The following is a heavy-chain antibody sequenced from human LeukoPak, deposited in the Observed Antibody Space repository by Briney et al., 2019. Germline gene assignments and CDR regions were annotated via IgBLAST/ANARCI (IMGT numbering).Heavy chain of an antibody. CDR1: GFTFSSYA. V-gene: IGHV3-64*01. CDR2: ISSNGGST. D-gene: IGHD6-6*01. Sequence: PGGSLRLFCAASGFTFSSYAMHWVRQAPGKGLEYVSAISSNGGSTYYANSVKGRFTISRDNSKNTLYLQMGSLRAEDMAVYYCARSSSSIDRAFDIWGQGTMVTVSS. J-gene: IGHJ3*02. CDR3: ARSSSSIDRAFDI.